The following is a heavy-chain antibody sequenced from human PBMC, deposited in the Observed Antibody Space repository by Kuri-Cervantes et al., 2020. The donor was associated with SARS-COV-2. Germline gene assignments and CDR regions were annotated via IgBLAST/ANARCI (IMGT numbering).Heavy chain of an antibody. J-gene: IGHJ6*02. CDR1: GFTFGDYA. V-gene: IGHV3-49*03. CDR2: IRSKAYGGTT. D-gene: IGHD3-3*01. CDR3: TRDPEWRYYGMDV. Sequence: GESLKISCTASGFTFGDYAMSWFRQAPGKGLEWVGFIRSKAYGGTTEYAASVKGRFTISRDDSKSIAYLQMNSLKTEDTAVYYCTRDPEWRYYGMDVWGQGTTVTVSS.